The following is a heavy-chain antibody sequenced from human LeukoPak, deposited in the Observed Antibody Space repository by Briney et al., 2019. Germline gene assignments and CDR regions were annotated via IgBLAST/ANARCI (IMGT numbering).Heavy chain of an antibody. D-gene: IGHD3-10*01. V-gene: IGHV4-59*01. Sequence: PSETLSLTCTVSGGSISTYYWSWLRQPPGERLEWIGYIDYSGDTNYNPSLNSRVTISVDTSKNQVSLKLHSLTAADTAVYYCARSTYYGSGNDFWGQGILVTVSS. CDR3: ARSTYYGSGNDF. CDR1: GGSISTYY. J-gene: IGHJ4*02. CDR2: IDYSGDT.